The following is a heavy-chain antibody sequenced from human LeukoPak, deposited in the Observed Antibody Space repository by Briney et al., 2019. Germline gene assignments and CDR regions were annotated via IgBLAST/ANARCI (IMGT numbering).Heavy chain of an antibody. CDR2: SSTGGNS. Sequence: PGGSLRLSCAASGFTFSGSAMSWVRQAPGKGLDWVSLSSTGGNSYYADSVKGRFTISRDNSKDALYLQMDSLRAEDTAIYYCARDIQLSTWGLGTKVTVSS. CDR3: ARDIQLST. V-gene: IGHV3-23*01. CDR1: GFTFSGSA. D-gene: IGHD5-24*01. J-gene: IGHJ3*01.